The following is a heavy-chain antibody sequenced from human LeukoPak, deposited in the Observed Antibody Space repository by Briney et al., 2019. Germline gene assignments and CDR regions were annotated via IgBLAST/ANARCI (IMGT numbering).Heavy chain of an antibody. J-gene: IGHJ4*02. CDR3: AKKQRLREFDY. CDR2: ISASGEST. V-gene: IGHV3-23*01. Sequence: GGSLRLSCAASGFTFNNYDMSWVRQAPGQGLEWVSTISASGESTYYADSVKGRFTISRDNSKNAVYPQMNSLRAEDTAVYNCAKKQRLREFDYWGQGTLVTVSS. CDR1: GFTFNNYD. D-gene: IGHD5-12*01.